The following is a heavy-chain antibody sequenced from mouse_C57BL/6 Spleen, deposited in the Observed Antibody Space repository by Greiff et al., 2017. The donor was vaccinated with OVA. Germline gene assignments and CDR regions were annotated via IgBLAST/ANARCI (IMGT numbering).Heavy chain of an antibody. J-gene: IGHJ4*01. D-gene: IGHD1-1*01. Sequence: VQLQQSGAELAKPGASVKLSCKASGYTFTSYWLHWVKQRPGQGLEWIGYINPSSGYTKYNQKFKDKATLTADKSSSTAYMQLSSLTYEDSAVYYCAEGSSPYYAMDYWGQGTSVTVSS. CDR2: INPSSGYT. V-gene: IGHV1-7*01. CDR3: AEGSSPYYAMDY. CDR1: GYTFTSYW.